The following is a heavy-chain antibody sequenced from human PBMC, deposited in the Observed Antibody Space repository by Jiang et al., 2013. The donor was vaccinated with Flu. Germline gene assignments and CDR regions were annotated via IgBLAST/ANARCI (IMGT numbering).Heavy chain of an antibody. V-gene: IGHV4-59*01. CDR1: GGSISSYY. CDR3: ARLMSYSNYFDY. CDR2: IYFSGSS. J-gene: IGHJ4*02. Sequence: LTCTVSGGSISSYYWSWIRQPPGKGLEWIGYIYFSGSSNYNPSLKSRVTVSVDTSKNQFSLKLSSVTAADTAVYYCARLMSYSNYFDYWGQGTLVTVSS. D-gene: IGHD4-11*01.